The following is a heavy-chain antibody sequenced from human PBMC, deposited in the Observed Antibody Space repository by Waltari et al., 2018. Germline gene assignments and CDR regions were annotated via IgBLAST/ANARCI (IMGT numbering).Heavy chain of an antibody. CDR3: ARDPAFGYSYGSAFDI. V-gene: IGHV3-21*01. CDR2: ISSSSSYR. D-gene: IGHD5-18*01. CDR1: GFTFSSYS. Sequence: EVQLVESGGGLVKPGGSLRLSCAASGFTFSSYSMNWVRQAPGKGLEWVSSISSSSSYRYYEDSVKGRFTICRDNAKNSLYLQMNSLRAEDTAVYYCARDPAFGYSYGSAFDIWGQGTMVTVSS. J-gene: IGHJ3*02.